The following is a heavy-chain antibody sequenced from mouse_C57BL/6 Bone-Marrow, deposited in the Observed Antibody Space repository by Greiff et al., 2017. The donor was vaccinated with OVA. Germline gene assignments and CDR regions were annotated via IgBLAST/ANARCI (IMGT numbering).Heavy chain of an antibody. CDR2: IPPNGGST. Sequence: QVQLQQPGAELVKPGASVKLSCTASGYTFTSYWMHWVKQRPGQGLEWIGMIPPNGGSTNYTEKFKSKATLTVVKSSSTAYMQLSSLPSEDSAVYDCARSIYDYYDVCYAYWGRGTLVTLTA. CDR3: ARSIYDYYDVCYAY. D-gene: IGHD2-4*01. V-gene: IGHV1-64*01. CDR1: GYTFTSYW. J-gene: IGHJ3*01.